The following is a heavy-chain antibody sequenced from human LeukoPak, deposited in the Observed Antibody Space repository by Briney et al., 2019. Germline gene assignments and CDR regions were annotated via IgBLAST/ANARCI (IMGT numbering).Heavy chain of an antibody. CDR1: GGSISSGSYY. V-gene: IGHV4-61*02. J-gene: IGHJ4*02. D-gene: IGHD5-12*01. CDR3: ARDSVRGVATRFFDS. CDR2: IYTSGST. Sequence: SETLSLTCTVSGGSISSGSYYWSWIRQPAGKGLEWIGRIYTSGSTNYSPSLKGRVTISVDKSKKQFSLKLSSVTAADTAMYYCARDSVRGVATRFFDSWGQGTLVTVSS.